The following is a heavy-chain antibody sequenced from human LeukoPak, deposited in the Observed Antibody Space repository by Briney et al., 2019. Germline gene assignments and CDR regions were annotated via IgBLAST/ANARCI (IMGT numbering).Heavy chain of an antibody. CDR3: ARVYGAFFDY. Sequence: GGSLRLSCAASGFTFSSYEMNWVRQAPGKRLEWVSYISSSGSAIYYADSVKGRFTISRDNAKNSLYLQMNSLRAEDTAVYYCARVYGAFFDYWGQGTLVTVSS. V-gene: IGHV3-48*03. CDR1: GFTFSSYE. D-gene: IGHD4-17*01. CDR2: ISSSGSAI. J-gene: IGHJ4*02.